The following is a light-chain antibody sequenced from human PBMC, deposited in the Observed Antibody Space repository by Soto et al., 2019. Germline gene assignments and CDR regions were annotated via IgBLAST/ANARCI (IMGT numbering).Light chain of an antibody. CDR1: QSVLYSSNNKNY. V-gene: IGKV4-1*01. Sequence: DIVMTQSPDSLAVSLGERATINCKSSQSVLYSSNNKNYLAWYQQKPGQPPKLLIYWASTRESGVPDRFSGSGSGTDFTLTISSLQAEDVEVYYCQQYYSAPRTFGLGTKVEVK. CDR3: QQYYSAPRT. J-gene: IGKJ1*01. CDR2: WAS.